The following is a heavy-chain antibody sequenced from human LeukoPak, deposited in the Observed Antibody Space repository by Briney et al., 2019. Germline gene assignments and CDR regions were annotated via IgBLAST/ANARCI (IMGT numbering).Heavy chain of an antibody. CDR2: TYYRSKWFN. CDR1: GDSVSSNSVT. D-gene: IGHD3-10*01. V-gene: IGHV6-1*01. J-gene: IGHJ3*02. Sequence: QTLSLTCDISGDSVSSNSVTWNRIRQSPSRGLEWLGRTYYRSKWFNDYAVSVRSRITINPDTSKNQFSLQLNSVTPEDTAVYYCARGVFPAFDIWGPGTMVTVSS. CDR3: ARGVFPAFDI.